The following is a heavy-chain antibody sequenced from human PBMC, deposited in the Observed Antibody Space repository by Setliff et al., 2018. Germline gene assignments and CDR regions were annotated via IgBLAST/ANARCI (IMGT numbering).Heavy chain of an antibody. J-gene: IGHJ6*03. D-gene: IGHD1-1*01. CDR3: TRDPTGSNFYNFQFYMDV. V-gene: IGHV1-2*02. CDR2: INPNTGAA. CDR1: GYPFTGHYY. Sequence: ASVKVSCKAFGYPFTGHYYNHWVRQAPGQGPEWMGWINPNTGAAKYAQQFQGRVTMTRDMSLRTVYLDLSGLTSDDTAVYYCTRDPTGSNFYNFQFYMDVWGKGTTVTVSS.